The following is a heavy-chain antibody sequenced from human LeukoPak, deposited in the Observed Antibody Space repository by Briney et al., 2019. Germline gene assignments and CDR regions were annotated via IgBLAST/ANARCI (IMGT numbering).Heavy chain of an antibody. D-gene: IGHD1-26*01. CDR2: INHSGST. J-gene: IGHJ4*02. V-gene: IGHV4-34*01. Sequence: PSETLSLTCTVSGGSISGYYWSWIRQPPGKGLEWIGEINHSGSTNYNPSLKSRVTISVDTSKNQFSLKLSSVTAADTAVYYCARGLVGATFHFDYWGQGTLVTVSS. CDR3: ARGLVGATFHFDY. CDR1: GGSISGYY.